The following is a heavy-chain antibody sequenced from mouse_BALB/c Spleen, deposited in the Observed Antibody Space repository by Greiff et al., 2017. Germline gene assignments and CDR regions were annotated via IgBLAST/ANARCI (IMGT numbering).Heavy chain of an antibody. D-gene: IGHD2-1*01. J-gene: IGHJ1*01. V-gene: IGHV1S41*01. CDR3: ARKNPLYTGYFDV. CDR1: GYTFTSYW. Sequence: DLVKPGASVKLSCEASGYTFTSYWINWIKQRPGQGLEWIGRIAPGSGSTYYNEMFKGKATLTVATSSSTAYIQLSSLSSEDSAVYFCARKNPLYTGYFDVWGAGTTVTVSS. CDR2: IAPGSGST.